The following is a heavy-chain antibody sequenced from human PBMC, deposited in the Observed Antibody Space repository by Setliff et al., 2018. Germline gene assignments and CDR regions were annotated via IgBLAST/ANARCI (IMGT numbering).Heavy chain of an antibody. J-gene: IGHJ5*02. CDR3: AKEDYSDSSGYYYETPWFDP. V-gene: IGHV3-23*01. Sequence: GGSLRLSCAASGFTFSDYSMNWVRQAPGQGLEWVSSTTGSGGDRDYADSVKGRFTISRDNSQNTVFLQVNSLRPEDSAVYYCAKEDYSDSSGYYYETPWFDPWGRGTLVTVSS. CDR1: GFTFSDYS. D-gene: IGHD3-22*01. CDR2: TTGSGGDR.